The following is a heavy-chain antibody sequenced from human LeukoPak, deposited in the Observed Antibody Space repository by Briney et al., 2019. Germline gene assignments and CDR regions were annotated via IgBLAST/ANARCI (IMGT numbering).Heavy chain of an antibody. CDR2: VYYSGST. CDR3: ARISRYHFDY. Sequence: PSETLSLTCIVSGGSISSYYWSWIRQPPGKGLEWIGYVYYSGSTNYNPSLKSRVTISVDTSKNQFSLKLSSVTAADTAVYYCARISRYHFDYWGQGTLVTVSS. D-gene: IGHD1-1*01. CDR1: GGSISSYY. J-gene: IGHJ4*02. V-gene: IGHV4-59*01.